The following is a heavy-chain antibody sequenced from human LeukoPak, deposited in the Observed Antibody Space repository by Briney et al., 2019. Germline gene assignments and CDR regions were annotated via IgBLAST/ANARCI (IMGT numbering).Heavy chain of an antibody. J-gene: IGHJ6*02. D-gene: IGHD2-2*01. V-gene: IGHV1-2*02. CDR3: ARDHCSANSCYEDYYNGVDV. CDR2: INPNSGGT. CDR1: GYTFTGYY. Sequence: ASVKGSCKASGYTFTGYYLQWVRQAPGQGLEWMGWINPNSGGTEYAQTFQGRVTMTRDMSISTAYMELSRLRSDDTAVYYCARDHCSANSCYEDYYNGVDVWGQGTTVTVSS.